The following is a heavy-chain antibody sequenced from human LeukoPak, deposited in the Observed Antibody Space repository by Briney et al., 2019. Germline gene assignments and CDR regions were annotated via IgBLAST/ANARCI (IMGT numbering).Heavy chain of an antibody. CDR3: ARDRLGANDY. CDR2: IYYSGST. CDR1: GGSISSYY. V-gene: IGHV4-59*01. Sequence: SETLSLTCTVSGGSISSYYWRWIRQPPGKGLEWIGYIYYSGSTNYNPSLKSRVTISVDTSKNQFSLKLSSVTAADTAVYYCARDRLGANDYWGQGTLVTVSS. J-gene: IGHJ4*02. D-gene: IGHD1-26*01.